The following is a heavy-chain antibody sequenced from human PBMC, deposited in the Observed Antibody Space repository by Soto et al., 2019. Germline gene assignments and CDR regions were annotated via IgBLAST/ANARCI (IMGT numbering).Heavy chain of an antibody. V-gene: IGHV1-69*13. J-gene: IGHJ6*02. CDR2: IIPIFGTA. CDR3: ARLGYSGYDYYHYYGMDV. Sequence: SVKVSCKASGGTFSSYAISWVRQAPGQGLEWMGGIIPIFGTANYAQKFQGRVTITADESTSTAYMELSSLRSEDTAVYYCARLGYSGYDYYHYYGMDVWGQGTTVTVYS. CDR1: GGTFSSYA. D-gene: IGHD5-12*01.